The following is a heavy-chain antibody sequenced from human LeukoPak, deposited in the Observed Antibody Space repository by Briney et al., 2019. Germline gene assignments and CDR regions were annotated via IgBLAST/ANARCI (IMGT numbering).Heavy chain of an antibody. CDR3: AKDSDPVVAATGQAYYYYYYMDV. D-gene: IGHD2-15*01. J-gene: IGHJ6*03. Sequence: GGSLRLSCAASGFTFSSYGMHWVRQAPGKGLEWVAFIRYDGSNKYYADSVKGRFTISRDNSKNTLYLQMNSLRAEDTAVYYCAKDSDPVVAATGQAYYYYYYMDVWGKGTTVTISS. V-gene: IGHV3-30*02. CDR1: GFTFSSYG. CDR2: IRYDGSNK.